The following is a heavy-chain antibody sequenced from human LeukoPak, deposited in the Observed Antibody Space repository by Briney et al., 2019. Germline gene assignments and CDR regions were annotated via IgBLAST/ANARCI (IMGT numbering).Heavy chain of an antibody. Sequence: GGSLRLSCTASGFTFSDYYMTWIRQAPGKGLEWVSAISGNSGSTYYAGSVKGRFTISRDNSKNTLYLQMNSLRAEDTAVYYCAKDLLQYTSSWYGTIDYWGQGTLVTVSS. CDR2: ISGNSGST. CDR1: GFTFSDYY. D-gene: IGHD6-13*01. CDR3: AKDLLQYTSSWYGTIDY. J-gene: IGHJ4*02. V-gene: IGHV3-23*01.